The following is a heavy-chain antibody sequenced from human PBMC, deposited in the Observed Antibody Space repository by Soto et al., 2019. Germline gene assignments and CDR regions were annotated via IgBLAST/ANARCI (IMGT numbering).Heavy chain of an antibody. CDR1: GFTFINAW. D-gene: IGHD3-22*01. Sequence: GGSLRLSCAASGFTFINAWMDWVRQAPWKGLEWVGRIKSKTDGGTTDYAAPVKGRFTISRDDSKNTLYLQMNSLKTEDTAVYYCTTDYRFSNYYDSSGYYLSYYYGMDVWGQGTTVTVSS. CDR2: IKSKTDGGTT. V-gene: IGHV3-15*07. J-gene: IGHJ6*02. CDR3: TTDYRFSNYYDSSGYYLSYYYGMDV.